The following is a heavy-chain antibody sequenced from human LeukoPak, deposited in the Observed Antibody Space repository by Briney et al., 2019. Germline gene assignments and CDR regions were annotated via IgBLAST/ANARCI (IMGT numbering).Heavy chain of an antibody. Sequence: GGSLRLSCAASGFTFSSYWMSWVRQAPGKGLEWVANIKQDGSEKYYVDSVKGRFTISRDNAKNSLYLQMNSLRAEDTAVYYCAREQRGGLSGNLGGLFASYHTYYYMDVWGRGTTVTVSS. V-gene: IGHV3-7*01. D-gene: IGHD1-26*01. CDR3: AREQRGGLSGNLGGLFASYHTYYYMDV. CDR2: IKQDGSEK. J-gene: IGHJ6*03. CDR1: GFTFSSYW.